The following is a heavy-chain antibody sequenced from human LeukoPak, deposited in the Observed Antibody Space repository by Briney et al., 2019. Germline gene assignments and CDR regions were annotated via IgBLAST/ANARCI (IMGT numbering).Heavy chain of an antibody. CDR3: AREYSSGWYPHTDDY. CDR1: GGSIINSNW. J-gene: IGHJ4*02. CDR2: IDHSGST. V-gene: IGHV4-4*02. Sequence: SETLSLTCAVSGGSIINSNWWSWVRQPPGKGLEWIGEIDHSGSTSYNPSLKSRVTISVDTSKNQFSLKLSSVTAADTAVYYCAREYSSGWYPHTDDYWGQGTLVTVSS. D-gene: IGHD6-19*01.